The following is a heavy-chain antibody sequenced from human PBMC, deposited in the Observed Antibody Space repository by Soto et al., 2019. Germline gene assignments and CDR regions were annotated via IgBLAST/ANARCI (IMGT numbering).Heavy chain of an antibody. CDR3: AKAPGGPIDY. Sequence: PGGSLRLSCAASGFTFSSYAMHWVRQAPGKGLEWVAVISYDGSNKYYADSVKGRFTISRDNSKNTLYLQMNSLRAEDTAVYYYAKAPGGPIDYWGQGNLVTVSS. CDR2: ISYDGSNK. V-gene: IGHV3-30-3*01. D-gene: IGHD2-15*01. CDR1: GFTFSSYA. J-gene: IGHJ4*02.